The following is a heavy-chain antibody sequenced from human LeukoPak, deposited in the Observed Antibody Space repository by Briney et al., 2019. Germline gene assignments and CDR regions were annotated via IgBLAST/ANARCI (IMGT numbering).Heavy chain of an antibody. CDR2: IRFDGSNK. D-gene: IGHD3-10*01. J-gene: IGHJ6*03. V-gene: IGHV3-30*02. CDR1: GFTFSGYG. CDR3: AKDPYYYGSGSFNYYYYMDV. Sequence: SGGSLRLSCAASGFTFSGYGMHWVRQAPGKGLEWVAFIRFDGSNKYYVDSVKGRFTISRDNSKNTLYLQMNSLRAEDTAVYYCAKDPYYYGSGSFNYYYYMDVWGKGTTVTISS.